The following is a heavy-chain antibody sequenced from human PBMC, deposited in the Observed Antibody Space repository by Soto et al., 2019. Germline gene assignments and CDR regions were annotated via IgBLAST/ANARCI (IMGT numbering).Heavy chain of an antibody. CDR3: ETSSRSSWYHNWLDP. V-gene: IGHV1-18*01. CDR1: GYTFTSYG. CDR2: ISAYNGNT. D-gene: IGHD6-13*01. J-gene: IGHJ5*02. Sequence: ASVKVSCKASGYTFTSYGISWVRQAPGQGLEWMGWISAYNGNTNYAQKFQGRVTMTTDTSTDTAYMELSSLGSEDTAVYYCETSSRSSWYHNWLDPWGQGTLVTVSS.